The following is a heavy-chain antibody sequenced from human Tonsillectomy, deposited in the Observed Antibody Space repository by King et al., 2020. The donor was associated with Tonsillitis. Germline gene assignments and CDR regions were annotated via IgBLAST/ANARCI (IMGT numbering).Heavy chain of an antibody. CDR2: ISSSSSTI. Sequence: VQLVESGGGLVQPGGSLRLSCAASGFTFSTYDMNWVRQAPGKGLEWVSYISSSSSTIYYADSVKGRFTISRDNANNSLYLQMNSLRDEDTAVYYCARRSIVGATTFDYWGQGTLVTVSS. CDR3: ARRSIVGATTFDY. V-gene: IGHV3-48*02. D-gene: IGHD1-26*01. J-gene: IGHJ4*02. CDR1: GFTFSTYD.